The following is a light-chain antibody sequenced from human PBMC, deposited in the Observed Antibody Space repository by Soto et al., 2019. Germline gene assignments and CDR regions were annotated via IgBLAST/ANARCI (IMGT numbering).Light chain of an antibody. Sequence: DIMLIQTPLSSPVTLGQSASISCRSSERLVDSTGNTYLSWLQQRPGQPPRLLIYEISKRFSGVPDRLSGSGTGTDFTLKISRVEAEDVGVYYCMQDTQYPITFGGGTKVEIK. CDR3: MQDTQYPIT. J-gene: IGKJ4*01. V-gene: IGKV2-24*01. CDR2: EIS. CDR1: ERLVDSTGNTY.